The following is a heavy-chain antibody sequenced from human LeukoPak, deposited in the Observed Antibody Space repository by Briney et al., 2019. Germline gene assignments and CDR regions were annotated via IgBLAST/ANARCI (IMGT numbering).Heavy chain of an antibody. D-gene: IGHD6-19*01. CDR1: GFTFSSYG. V-gene: IGHV3-33*08. CDR2: IWYDGSNK. Sequence: GRSLRLSCAASGFTFSSYGMHWVRQAPGKGLEWVAVIWYDGSNKYYADSVKGRFTISRDNSKNTLYLQTNSLRAEDTAVYYCARDSGGGGWVYWYFDLWGRGTLVTVSS. CDR3: ARDSGGGGWVYWYFDL. J-gene: IGHJ2*01.